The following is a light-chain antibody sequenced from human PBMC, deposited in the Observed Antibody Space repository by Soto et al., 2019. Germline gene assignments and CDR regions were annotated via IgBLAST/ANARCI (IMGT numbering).Light chain of an antibody. CDR1: SGDVGSYKY. J-gene: IGLJ2*01. CDR2: EVS. CDR3: SSYTGSSSVV. V-gene: IGLV2-14*01. Sequence: QSALTQPASVSGSPGQSITISCTGTSGDVGSYKYVSWYQQHPGKAPKLMIYEVSNRPSGVSNRFSGSKSGNTASLTISGLQAEDEADYYCSSYTGSSSVVFGGGTKLTVL.